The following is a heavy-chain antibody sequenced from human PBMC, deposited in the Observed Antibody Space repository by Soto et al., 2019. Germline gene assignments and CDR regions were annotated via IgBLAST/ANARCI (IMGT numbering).Heavy chain of an antibody. J-gene: IGHJ6*02. Sequence: QVQLVQSGAEVKKPGASVKVSCKASGYTFTSYGISWVRQAPGQGLGWMGWISAYNGNTNYAQKLKGRATMTTDTSTSTAYMELRSLRSDDTAVYYCARVRGDIVVVPAATPYYYYGMDVWGQGTTVTVSS. CDR1: GYTFTSYG. D-gene: IGHD2-2*01. V-gene: IGHV1-18*01. CDR2: ISAYNGNT. CDR3: ARVRGDIVVVPAATPYYYYGMDV.